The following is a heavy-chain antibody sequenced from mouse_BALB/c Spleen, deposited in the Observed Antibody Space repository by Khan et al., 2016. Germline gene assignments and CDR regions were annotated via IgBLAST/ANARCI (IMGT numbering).Heavy chain of an antibody. Sequence: EVQLQESGPSLVKPSQTLSLTCSVTGDSITSGYWNWIRKFPGNKLEYMGYISYSGSTYYNPSLKSRISITRDTSKNQYYLQLNSLTTADTATDYCARRGSRATPWCAYWGQGTLVTVSA. J-gene: IGHJ3*01. CDR2: ISYSGST. CDR1: GDSITSGY. D-gene: IGHD3-1*01. V-gene: IGHV3-8*02. CDR3: ARRGSRATPWCAY.